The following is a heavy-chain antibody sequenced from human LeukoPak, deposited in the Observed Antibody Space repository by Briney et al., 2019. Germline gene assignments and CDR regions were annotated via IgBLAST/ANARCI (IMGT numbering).Heavy chain of an antibody. D-gene: IGHD2-2*01. J-gene: IGHJ3*02. CDR2: IYYSGST. V-gene: IGHV4-61*01. CDR3: AREAVRTANFDAFDI. CDR1: GGSVSSGSYY. Sequence: SETLSLTCTVSGGSVSSGSYYWSWIRQPPGKGLEWIGYIYYSGSTNYNPSLKSRVTISVDTSKNQFPLKLSSVTAADTAVYYCAREAVRTANFDAFDIWGQGTMVTVSS.